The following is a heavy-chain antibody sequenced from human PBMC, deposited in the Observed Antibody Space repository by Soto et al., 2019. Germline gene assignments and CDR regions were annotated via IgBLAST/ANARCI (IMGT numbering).Heavy chain of an antibody. J-gene: IGHJ4*02. D-gene: IGHD3-3*01. V-gene: IGHV1-24*01. Sequence: GGAVKDSCKVSGYTLTELSMHWVGQAPGKGLEGMGGFDPEDGETIYVQKFQGRVTMTEETSTDKAYMELSSLRSEDTAVYYCATDNYDSFDYWGQGTLVTVSS. CDR1: GYTLTELS. CDR2: FDPEDGET. CDR3: ATDNYDSFDY.